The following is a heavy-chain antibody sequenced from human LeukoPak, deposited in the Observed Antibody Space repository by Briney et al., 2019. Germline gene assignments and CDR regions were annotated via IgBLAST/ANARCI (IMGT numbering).Heavy chain of an antibody. D-gene: IGHD6-19*01. CDR2: ISWNSSGI. CDR3: AKSRVGSGWRLFEH. CDR1: GFTVDDYG. J-gene: IGHJ4*02. V-gene: IGHV3-9*01. Sequence: PGRSLTLSCAASGFTVDDYGMRWVRHAPGKGLEWVSCISWNSSGITYADSVKGRFTNSRDNAKNSLYLQMNSLRTEDTALYYCAKSRVGSGWRLFEHWGQGSLVTVSS.